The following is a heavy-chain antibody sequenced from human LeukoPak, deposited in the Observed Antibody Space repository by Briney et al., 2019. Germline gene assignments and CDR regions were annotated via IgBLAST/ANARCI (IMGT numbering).Heavy chain of an antibody. J-gene: IGHJ4*02. Sequence: GGSLRLSCAASGFTFSSYGMHWVRQAPGKGLEWVAVISYDGSNKYYADPVKGRFTISRDNSKNTLYLQMNSLRAEDTAVYYCAKPPLIVVVPAAVFDYWGQGTLVTVSS. CDR1: GFTFSSYG. CDR2: ISYDGSNK. D-gene: IGHD2-2*01. V-gene: IGHV3-30*18. CDR3: AKPPLIVVVPAAVFDY.